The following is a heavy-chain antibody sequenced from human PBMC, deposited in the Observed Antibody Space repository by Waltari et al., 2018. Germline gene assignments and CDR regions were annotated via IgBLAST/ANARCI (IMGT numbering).Heavy chain of an antibody. D-gene: IGHD1-26*01. Sequence: VQLLESGGGLVQPGGSLRLSCAASGFTFSSYALSWVRQAPGKGLEWIGSIYYSGSTYYNPSLKSRVTISVDTSKNQFSLKLSSVTAADTAVYYCASGIVGLVGYYFDYWGQGTLVTVSS. CDR2: IYYSGST. CDR3: ASGIVGLVGYYFDY. CDR1: GFTFSSYA. V-gene: IGHV4-38-2*01. J-gene: IGHJ4*02.